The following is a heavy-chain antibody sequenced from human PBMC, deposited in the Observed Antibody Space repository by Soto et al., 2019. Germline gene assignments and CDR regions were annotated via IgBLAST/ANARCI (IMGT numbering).Heavy chain of an antibody. J-gene: IGHJ6*02. Sequence: QVQLVQSGSEVRKPGSSVKVSCKTSGGPLSSFAISWVRQAPGQGLEWVGTFIPVVAMAKYGQNFQGRATITADQATNTMFMELSSLRSEDTAIYYCANVLDNYFYYGMDVWGQGTTVTVSS. CDR2: FIPVVAMA. CDR3: ANVLDNYFYYGMDV. CDR1: GGPLSSFA. V-gene: IGHV1-69*04.